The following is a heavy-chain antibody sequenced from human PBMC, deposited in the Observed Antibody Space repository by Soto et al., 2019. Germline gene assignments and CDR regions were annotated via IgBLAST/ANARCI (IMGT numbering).Heavy chain of an antibody. CDR2: ISGSGGST. D-gene: IGHD3-16*01. CDR1: GFTFSSYA. CDR3: AKVVPKSYDYIWGGLSKLDV. V-gene: IGHV3-23*01. J-gene: IGHJ6*04. Sequence: GSLRLSCAASGFTFSSYAMSWVRQAPGKGLEWVSAISGSGGSTYYADSVKGRFTISRDNSKNTLYLQMNSLRAEDTAVYYCAKVVPKSYDYIWGGLSKLDVWGKGTTVTVSS.